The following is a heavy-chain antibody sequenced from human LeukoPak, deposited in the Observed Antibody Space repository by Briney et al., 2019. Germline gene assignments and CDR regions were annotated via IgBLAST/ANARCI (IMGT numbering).Heavy chain of an antibody. D-gene: IGHD3-3*01. CDR1: GYSFTSYW. CDR3: ARGAFNYDFWSGYPEGYYFDY. J-gene: IGHJ4*02. CDR2: IYPGDSDT. V-gene: IGHV5-51*01. Sequence: GESLKISCKGSGYSFTSYWIGWVRQMPGKGLEWMGIIYPGDSDTRYSPSFQGQVTISADKSISTAYLQWSSLKASDTAMYYCARGAFNYDFWSGYPEGYYFDYWGQGTLVTASS.